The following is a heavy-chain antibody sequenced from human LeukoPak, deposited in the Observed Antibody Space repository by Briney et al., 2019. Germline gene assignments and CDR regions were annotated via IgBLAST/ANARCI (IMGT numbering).Heavy chain of an antibody. CDR1: GFTFSRYG. V-gene: IGHV3-30*18. D-gene: IGHD3-10*01. CDR2: ISYDGSNK. J-gene: IGHJ4*02. CDR3: AKGDPYGSGSYPVDY. Sequence: GGSLRLSCAASGFTFSRYGMHWVRQASGKGLEWVALISYDGSNKYYADSVKGRFTISRDNSKNTLYLQMNSLRPEDTAVYYCAKGDPYGSGSYPVDYWGQGTLVTVSS.